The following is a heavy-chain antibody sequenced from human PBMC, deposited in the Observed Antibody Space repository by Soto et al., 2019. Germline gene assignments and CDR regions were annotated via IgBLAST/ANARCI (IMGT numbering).Heavy chain of an antibody. V-gene: IGHV3-74*01. CDR3: ARSLGVGATNAFDI. J-gene: IGHJ3*02. CDR1: GFTFSSYW. CDR2: INSDGSST. Sequence: VGSLRLSCAASGFTFSSYWMHWVRQAPGKGLVWVSRINSDGSSTSYADSVKGRFTISRDNAKNTLYLQMNSLRAEDTAVYYCARSLGVGATNAFDIWGQGTMVTVSS. D-gene: IGHD1-26*01.